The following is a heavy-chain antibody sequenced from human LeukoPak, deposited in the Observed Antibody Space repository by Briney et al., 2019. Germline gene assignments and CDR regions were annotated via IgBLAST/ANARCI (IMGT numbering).Heavy chain of an antibody. Sequence: GGSLRLSCVVSRLTFNSNAMYWVRQAPGKGLEWVSGISVSGGSEYYADSVKGRFSVSRDNSRNTVYLQLNNLRVEDTALYYCATANWVSNADAVWWGQGTQVTVSS. CDR1: RLTFNSNA. CDR2: ISVSGGSE. D-gene: IGHD2-2*01. CDR3: ATANWVSNADAVW. J-gene: IGHJ4*02. V-gene: IGHV3-23*01.